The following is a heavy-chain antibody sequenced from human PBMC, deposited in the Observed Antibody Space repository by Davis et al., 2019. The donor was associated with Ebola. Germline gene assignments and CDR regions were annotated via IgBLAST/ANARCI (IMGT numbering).Heavy chain of an antibody. D-gene: IGHD1-1*01. J-gene: IGHJ4*02. Sequence: ASVKVSCKASGYTLTGYYIHWVRQAPGQGLEWMGWINPNSGGTNYAQKFQGRVTMTRDTSITTAYMELSRLRSGDTAVYYCARLGSSNWNDYWGQGTLVTVSS. CDR3: ARLGSSNWNDY. CDR2: INPNSGGT. CDR1: GYTLTGYY. V-gene: IGHV1-2*02.